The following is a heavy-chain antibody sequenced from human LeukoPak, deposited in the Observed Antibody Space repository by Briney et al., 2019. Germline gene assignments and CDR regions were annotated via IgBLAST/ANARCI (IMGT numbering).Heavy chain of an antibody. D-gene: IGHD3-9*01. CDR1: GFTFSSYW. J-gene: IGHJ6*02. V-gene: IGHV3-74*01. CDR2: INGDGRNI. Sequence: GGSLRLSCVASGFTFSSYWMHWVRQDTRKGLVWVARINGDGRNINYADSVRGRFTISRDNAKNTLYLQMNTLRVEDTAVYYCARDLLDYDVSTGLHHYYMDVWGQGTTVTVSS. CDR3: ARDLLDYDVSTGLHHYYMDV.